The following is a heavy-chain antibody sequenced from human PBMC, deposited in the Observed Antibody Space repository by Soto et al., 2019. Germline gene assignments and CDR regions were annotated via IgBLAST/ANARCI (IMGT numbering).Heavy chain of an antibody. D-gene: IGHD1-26*01. J-gene: IGHJ4*02. V-gene: IGHV4-4*07. Sequence: QVQLQESGPGLVKPSETLSLTCTVSGDSMTKYYWSWIRQPAGKGLEWIGRIYTSGSTNYNPSLKSRVTMSIDTSNNHLSLSLKSVTAADTAVYYCERTVGAAYYFDFWGQGALVTVSS. CDR3: ERTVGAAYYFDF. CDR1: GDSMTKYY. CDR2: IYTSGST.